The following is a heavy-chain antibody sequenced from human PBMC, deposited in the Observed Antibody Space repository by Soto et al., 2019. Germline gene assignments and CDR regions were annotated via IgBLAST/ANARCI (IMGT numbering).Heavy chain of an antibody. CDR1: GGTFSSYA. J-gene: IGHJ3*02. V-gene: IGHV1-69*06. D-gene: IGHD3-22*01. CDR2: IIPIFGTA. Sequence: ASVKVSCKASGGTFSSYAISWVGQAPGQGLEWMGGIIPIFGTANYAQKFQGRVTITADKSTSTAYMELSSLRSEDTAVYYCARDLYYYDSSGYYPGAFDIWGQGTMVTVSS. CDR3: ARDLYYYDSSGYYPGAFDI.